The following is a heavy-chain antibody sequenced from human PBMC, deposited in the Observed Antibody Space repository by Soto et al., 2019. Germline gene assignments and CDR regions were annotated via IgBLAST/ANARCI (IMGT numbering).Heavy chain of an antibody. CDR3: ARARIVGATNAFDI. J-gene: IGHJ3*02. V-gene: IGHV1-2*02. CDR2: INPNSGGT. Sequence: ASVKVSCKASGYTFTGYYMHWVRQAPGQGLEWMGWINPNSGGTNYAQKFQGRVTMTRDTSISTAYMELSRLRSDDTAVYYCARARIVGATNAFDIWGQGTMVTVS. CDR1: GYTFTGYY. D-gene: IGHD1-26*01.